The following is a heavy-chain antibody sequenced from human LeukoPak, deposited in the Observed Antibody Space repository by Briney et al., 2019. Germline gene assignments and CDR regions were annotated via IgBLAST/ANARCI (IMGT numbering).Heavy chain of an antibody. J-gene: IGHJ6*02. CDR3: ARGELNYYYYGMDV. Sequence: GGSLRLSCAASGFTFSDYYMSWIRQAPGKGLEWGSYISSSGSTIYYADSVKGRFTISRDNAKNSLYLQMNSLRAEDTAVYYCARGELNYYYYGMDVWGQGTTVTVSS. D-gene: IGHD1-26*01. CDR2: ISSSGSTI. CDR1: GFTFSDYY. V-gene: IGHV3-11*01.